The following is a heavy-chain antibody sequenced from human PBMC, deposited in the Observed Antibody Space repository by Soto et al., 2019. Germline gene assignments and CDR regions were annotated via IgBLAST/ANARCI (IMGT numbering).Heavy chain of an antibody. Sequence: SQTLSLTCAISGDSVSSNSAAWNWIRQSPSRGLEWLGRTYYRSKWYNDYAVSVKSRITINPDTSKNQFSPQLNSVTPEDTAVYYCARDPGLHCSSTSCYGNAYDIWGQETMVTVSS. CDR2: TYYRSKWYN. J-gene: IGHJ3*02. CDR1: GDSVSSNSAA. CDR3: ARDPGLHCSSTSCYGNAYDI. V-gene: IGHV6-1*01. D-gene: IGHD2-2*01.